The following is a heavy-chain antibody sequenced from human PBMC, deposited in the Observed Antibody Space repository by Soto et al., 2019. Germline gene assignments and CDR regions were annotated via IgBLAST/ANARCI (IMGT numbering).Heavy chain of an antibody. CDR3: AREGPIAVDIYYYYGMDV. Sequence: ASVKVSCKASGYTFTGYYMHWVRQAPGQGLEWMGWINPNSGGTNYAQKFQGRVTMTRDTSISTAYMELSRLRSDDTAVYYCAREGPIAVDIYYYYGMDVWGQGTTVTSP. CDR2: INPNSGGT. CDR1: GYTFTGYY. D-gene: IGHD6-19*01. J-gene: IGHJ6*02. V-gene: IGHV1-2*02.